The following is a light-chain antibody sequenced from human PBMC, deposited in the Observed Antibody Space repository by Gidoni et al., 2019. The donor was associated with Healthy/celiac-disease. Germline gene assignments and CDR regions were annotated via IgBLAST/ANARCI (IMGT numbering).Light chain of an antibody. CDR1: QSVSSY. CDR2: DAS. CDR3: QQRSNWPPYT. Sequence: EIVLTQSPATLSLSPGERATLPCRASQSVSSYLAWYQQKPGQAPRLLLYDASNRATGIPARFSGSGSGTDFTLTISSLEPEDFAVYYCQQRSNWPPYTFXXXTKLEIK. J-gene: IGKJ2*01. V-gene: IGKV3-11*01.